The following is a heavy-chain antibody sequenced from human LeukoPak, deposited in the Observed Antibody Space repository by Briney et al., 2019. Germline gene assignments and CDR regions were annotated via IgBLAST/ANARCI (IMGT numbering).Heavy chain of an antibody. CDR3: ARGYSSSSGRPDY. V-gene: IGHV4-38-2*01. Sequence: PSETLSLTCAVSGYSISSGYHWGWVRQPPGKGPVWIGSMFHGGNTYCNPSLKSRVTMSIDTSMNQFSLNLTSVTAADTAVYYCARGYSSSSGRPDYWGQGALVTVSS. CDR1: GYSISSGYH. J-gene: IGHJ4*02. D-gene: IGHD6-6*01. CDR2: MFHGGNT.